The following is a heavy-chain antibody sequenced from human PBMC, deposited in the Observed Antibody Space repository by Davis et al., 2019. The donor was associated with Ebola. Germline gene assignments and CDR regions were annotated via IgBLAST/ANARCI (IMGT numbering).Heavy chain of an antibody. D-gene: IGHD5-12*01. V-gene: IGHV4-34*01. CDR1: DGSFSAYY. CDR3: ARGRGGYITHNYYYAMDV. Sequence: PSETLSLTCAVYDGSFSAYYWSWIRQPPGKGLEWIGEINHSGSTNYNPSLLSRVTISVNTSKNQFSLRLCSVTAADTAVYYCARGRGGYITHNYYYAMDVWGQGTTVTVSS. J-gene: IGHJ6*02. CDR2: INHSGST.